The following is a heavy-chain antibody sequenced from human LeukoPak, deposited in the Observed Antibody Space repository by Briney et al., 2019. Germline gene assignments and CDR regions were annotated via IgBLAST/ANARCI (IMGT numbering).Heavy chain of an antibody. CDR3: AVRYCSGGSCYDLVNWFDP. CDR1: GGTFSSYA. D-gene: IGHD2-15*01. Sequence: VASVKVSCKASGGTFSSYAISWVRQAPGQGLEWMGGIIPIFGTANYAQKFQGRVTITADESTSTAYMELSSLRSEDTAVYYCAVRYCSGGSCYDLVNWFDPWGQGTLVTVSS. V-gene: IGHV1-69*01. CDR2: IIPIFGTA. J-gene: IGHJ5*02.